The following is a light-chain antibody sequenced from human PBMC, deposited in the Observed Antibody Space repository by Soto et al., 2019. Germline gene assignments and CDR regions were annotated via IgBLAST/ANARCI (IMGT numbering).Light chain of an antibody. Sequence: DIQMTQSPSSLSASVGDRVTVTCQASQDITNYLSWYQQKPGKAPKLLISDASNLEIGVPSRFSCHRSGTDYSLTITNLHTEEFATYFCQQYDDLPLTFGGGTKVEVK. V-gene: IGKV1-33*01. CDR1: QDITNY. J-gene: IGKJ4*01. CDR2: DAS. CDR3: QQYDDLPLT.